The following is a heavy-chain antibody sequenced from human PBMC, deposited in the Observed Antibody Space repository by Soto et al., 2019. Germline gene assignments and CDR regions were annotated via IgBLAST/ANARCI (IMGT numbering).Heavy chain of an antibody. J-gene: IGHJ3*02. Sequence: QSQTLSLTCAISGDSVSSDGDAWNWIRQSPSRGLEWLGRTYYRSKWYNDYAVSVKGRITINPDTSKNQFSLELNSVTPEDTAVYYCTRGRTRAFDIWGQGTMVTVSS. V-gene: IGHV6-1*01. CDR3: TRGRTRAFDI. CDR1: GDSVSSDGDA. CDR2: TYYRSKWYN. D-gene: IGHD1-1*01.